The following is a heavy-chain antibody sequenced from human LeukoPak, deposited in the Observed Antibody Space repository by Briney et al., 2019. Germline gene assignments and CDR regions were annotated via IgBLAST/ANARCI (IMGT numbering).Heavy chain of an antibody. V-gene: IGHV4-34*01. Sequence: SETLSLTCAVYGGSFSGYYWSWIRQPPGKGLEWIGEINHSGSTNYNPSLKSRVTISVDTSKNQFSLKLSSVTAADTAVYYCARLEARLVRGVWVDPWGQGTLVTVSS. CDR3: ARLEARLVRGVWVDP. J-gene: IGHJ5*02. CDR1: GGSFSGYY. CDR2: INHSGST. D-gene: IGHD3-10*01.